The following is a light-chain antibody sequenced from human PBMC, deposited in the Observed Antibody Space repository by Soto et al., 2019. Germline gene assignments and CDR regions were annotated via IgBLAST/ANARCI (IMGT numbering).Light chain of an antibody. V-gene: IGKV3-20*01. Sequence: LTQSPCTLSSSLGERATLTCRANQNLGDGRLAWYEKTPGQPPSLLIYDASAVATGIPDRFSGSGSATDFTLPISRLEPEDFAVYYCKEHASIFGQGTRLEI. CDR2: DAS. CDR1: QNLGDGR. CDR3: KEHASI. J-gene: IGKJ5*01.